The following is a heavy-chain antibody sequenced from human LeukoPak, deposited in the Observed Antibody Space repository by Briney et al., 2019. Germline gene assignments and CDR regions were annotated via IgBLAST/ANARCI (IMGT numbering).Heavy chain of an antibody. CDR1: GGTFSSYA. CDR2: IIPIFGTA. V-gene: IGHV1-69*05. Sequence: SVKVSCKASGGTFSSYAISWLRQAPGQGLEWMGRIIPIFGTANYAQKFQGGVTITTDESTSTAYMELSSLRSEDAAVYYCARALGLAVAGHFDYWGQGTLVTVSS. J-gene: IGHJ4*02. CDR3: ARALGLAVAGHFDY. D-gene: IGHD6-19*01.